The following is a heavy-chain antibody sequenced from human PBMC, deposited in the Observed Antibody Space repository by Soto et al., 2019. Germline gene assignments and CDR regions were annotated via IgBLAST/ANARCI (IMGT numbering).Heavy chain of an antibody. CDR2: IYYSGNT. J-gene: IGHJ3*02. CDR3: ARNYHDSTPYLSRRQHALDI. V-gene: IGHV4-31*03. D-gene: IGHD3-22*01. Sequence: PSETLSLTCTVSGGSISSGDYFWSWIRQPPGKGLEWIGYIYYSGNTYFNPSLKGRLTISIEASQNQISLRLSSVTAADTAMYYCARNYHDSTPYLSRRQHALDIWGQGTMVTVSS. CDR1: GGSISSGDYF.